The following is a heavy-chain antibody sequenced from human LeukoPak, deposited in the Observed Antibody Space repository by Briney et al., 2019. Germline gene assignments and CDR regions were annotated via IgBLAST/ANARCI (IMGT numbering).Heavy chain of an antibody. V-gene: IGHV7-4-1*02. D-gene: IGHD3-10*02. J-gene: IGHJ6*02. CDR1: GGTFSSYA. CDR3: ARDYYVWDV. Sequence: PMASVKVSCKASGGTFSSYAISWVRQAPGQGLEWMGWINTNTGNPTYAQGFIGRFVFSLDTSVSTAYLQISSLKAEDTAVYYCARDYYVWDVWGQGTMVTVSS. CDR2: INTNTGNP.